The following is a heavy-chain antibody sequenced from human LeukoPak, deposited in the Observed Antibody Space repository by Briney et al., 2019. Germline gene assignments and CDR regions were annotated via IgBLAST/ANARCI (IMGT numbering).Heavy chain of an antibody. J-gene: IGHJ4*02. D-gene: IGHD1-26*01. V-gene: IGHV4-59*01. CDR3: ARGARVYGGSYYFDY. Sequence: ASETLSLTCTVSGGSISSYYWSWIRQPPGKGLEWIGYIYYSGSTNYNPSLQSRVTISVDTSKNQFSLKLSSVTAADTAVYYCARGARVYGGSYYFDYWGQGTLVTVSS. CDR1: GGSISSYY. CDR2: IYYSGST.